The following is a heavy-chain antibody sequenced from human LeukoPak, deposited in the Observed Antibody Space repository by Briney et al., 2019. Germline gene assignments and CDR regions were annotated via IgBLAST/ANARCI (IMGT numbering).Heavy chain of an antibody. CDR3: ARDSDISRDYYYYYYMDV. D-gene: IGHD3-9*01. Sequence: PGGSLRLSCAASGFTFSSYSMNWVRQAPGKGLEWVSSISSSGSYIYYADSVKGRFTISRDNAKNSLYLQMNSLRAEDTAVYYCARDSDISRDYYYYYYMDVWGKGTTVTVSS. CDR2: ISSSGSYI. CDR1: GFTFSSYS. V-gene: IGHV3-21*01. J-gene: IGHJ6*03.